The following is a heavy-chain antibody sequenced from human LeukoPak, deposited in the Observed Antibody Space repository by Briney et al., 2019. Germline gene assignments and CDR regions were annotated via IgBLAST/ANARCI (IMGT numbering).Heavy chain of an antibody. Sequence: SETLSLTCTVSGGSISSSYWSWIRQPPGKGLEWIGYIYYSGSTNYNPSLKSRVTISVDTSKNQLSLNLSSVTAADTAVYYCARQRLEWHYYDSSGYYYFDYWGQGTLVTVSS. CDR2: IYYSGST. V-gene: IGHV4-59*01. CDR3: ARQRLEWHYYDSSGYYYFDY. D-gene: IGHD3-22*01. CDR1: GGSISSSY. J-gene: IGHJ4*02.